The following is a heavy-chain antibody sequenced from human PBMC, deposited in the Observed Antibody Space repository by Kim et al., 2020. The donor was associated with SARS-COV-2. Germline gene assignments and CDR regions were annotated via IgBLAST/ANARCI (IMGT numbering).Heavy chain of an antibody. CDR1: GYTLTELS. J-gene: IGHJ6*02. Sequence: ASVKVSCKVSGYTLTELSMHWVRQAPGKGLEWMGGFDPEDGETIYAQKFQGRVTMIEDTSTDTAYMELSSLRSEDTAVYYCATDTTMVRGEGRYYYYYGMDVWGQGTTVTVSS. CDR3: ATDTTMVRGEGRYYYYYGMDV. D-gene: IGHD3-10*01. V-gene: IGHV1-24*01. CDR2: FDPEDGET.